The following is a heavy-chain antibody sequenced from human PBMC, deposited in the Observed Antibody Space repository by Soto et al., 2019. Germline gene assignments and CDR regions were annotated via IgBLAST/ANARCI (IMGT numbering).Heavy chain of an antibody. V-gene: IGHV4-61*01. CDR2: ISYSGST. J-gene: IGHJ6*02. CDR1: GGSVSSGNYY. D-gene: IGHD3-10*01. Sequence: PSETLSLTCTVSGGSVSSGNYYWNRIRQPPGKGLEWIGYISYSGSTNYNPSLKSRVTISVDTSKNQFSLKLSSVTAADTAVYYCARDEFSDYYYYGMDVWGQGTTVTVSS. CDR3: ARDEFSDYYYYGMDV.